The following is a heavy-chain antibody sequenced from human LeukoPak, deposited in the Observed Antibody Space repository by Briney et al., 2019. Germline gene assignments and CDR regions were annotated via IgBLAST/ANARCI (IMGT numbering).Heavy chain of an antibody. V-gene: IGHV4-34*01. Sequence: PSETLSLTCAVYGGSFSGYYWSWIRRPPGKGLEWSGEINHSGSTNYNPSLKSRVTISVDTSKNQFSLKLSSVTAADTAVYYCARALRYFDWPAPAYFDYWGQGTLVTVSS. J-gene: IGHJ4*02. CDR1: GGSFSGYY. CDR2: INHSGST. D-gene: IGHD3-9*01. CDR3: ARALRYFDWPAPAYFDY.